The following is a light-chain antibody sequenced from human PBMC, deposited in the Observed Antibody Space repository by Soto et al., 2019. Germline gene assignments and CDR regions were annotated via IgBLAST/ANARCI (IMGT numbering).Light chain of an antibody. CDR3: QKYNSAPLT. V-gene: IGKV1-27*01. J-gene: IGKJ4*01. Sequence: QMTQSPSSLSASVGDRVTITCRASQGIAPYLAWFQQKPGKVPKLLIYSASTLQSGVPSRFSGSGYGTDFTLTISSLQPEDVETYYCQKYNSAPLTFGGGTKVESK. CDR1: QGIAPY. CDR2: SAS.